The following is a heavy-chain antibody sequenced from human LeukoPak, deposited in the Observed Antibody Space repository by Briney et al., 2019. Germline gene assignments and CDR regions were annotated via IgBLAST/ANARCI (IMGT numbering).Heavy chain of an antibody. D-gene: IGHD1-26*01. CDR1: GGTFSSYA. CDR3: ARTVFSGSYQDDAFDI. V-gene: IGHV1-69*05. J-gene: IGHJ3*02. CDR2: IIPIFGTA. Sequence: SVKVSCKAYGGTFSSYAISWVRQAPGQGLEWMGGIIPIFGTANYAQKFQGRVTITTDESTSTAYMELSSLRSEDTAVYYCARTVFSGSYQDDAFDIWGQGTMVTVSS.